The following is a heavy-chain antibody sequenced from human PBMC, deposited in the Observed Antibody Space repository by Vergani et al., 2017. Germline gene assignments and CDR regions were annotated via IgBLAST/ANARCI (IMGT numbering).Heavy chain of an antibody. D-gene: IGHD2-2*01. CDR2: IYYSGST. J-gene: IGHJ6*02. Sequence: QVQLQESGPGLVKPSETLSLTCTVSGGSISSYYWSWIRQPPGKGLEWIGYIYYSGSTNYNPSLKSRVTISVDTSKNQFSLKLSSVNAADTAVYYCARGIVPAAKYYYYYGMDVWGQGTTVTVSS. CDR3: ARGIVPAAKYYYYYGMDV. V-gene: IGHV4-59*01. CDR1: GGSISSYY.